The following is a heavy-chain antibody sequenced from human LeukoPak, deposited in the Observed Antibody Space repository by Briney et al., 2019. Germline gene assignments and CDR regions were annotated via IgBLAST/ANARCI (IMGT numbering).Heavy chain of an antibody. Sequence: GGSPRLSCAASGFRFSGFGMHWVRQAPGKGLEWVSSISSTSDYIHNADSVKGRFTVSRDNAKNSLYLQMNSLRAEDTAVYYCAREGGLIIPHDYWGQGTLVTVSS. J-gene: IGHJ4*02. CDR1: GFRFSGFG. CDR3: AREGGLIIPHDY. CDR2: ISSTSDYI. D-gene: IGHD3/OR15-3a*01. V-gene: IGHV3-21*01.